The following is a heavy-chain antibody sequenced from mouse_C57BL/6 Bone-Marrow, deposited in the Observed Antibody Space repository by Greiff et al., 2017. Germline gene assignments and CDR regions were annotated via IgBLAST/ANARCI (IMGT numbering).Heavy chain of an antibody. J-gene: IGHJ3*01. CDR3: ARSSYYGAWFAY. CDR2: IYPRSGNT. Sequence: VKLQQSGAELARPGASVKLSCKASGYTFTSYGISWVKQRTGQGLEWIGEIYPRSGNTYYNEKFKGKATLTADKSSSTAYMELRSLTSEDSAVYFCARSSYYGAWFAYWGQGTLVTVSA. D-gene: IGHD2-13*01. CDR1: GYTFTSYG. V-gene: IGHV1-81*01.